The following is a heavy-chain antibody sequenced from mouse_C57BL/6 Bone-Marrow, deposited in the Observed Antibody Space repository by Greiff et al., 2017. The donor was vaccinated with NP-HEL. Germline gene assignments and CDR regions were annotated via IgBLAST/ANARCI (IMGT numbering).Heavy chain of an antibody. D-gene: IGHD4-1*02. Sequence: VQLQQSGPVLVKPGASVKMSCKASGYTFTDYYMNWVKQSHGKSLEWIGVINPYNGGTSYNQKFKGKATLTVDKSSSTAYMELNSLTSEDSAVYYCARLSNWGYWYFDVWGTGTTVTVSS. CDR3: ARLSNWGYWYFDV. V-gene: IGHV1-19*01. CDR1: GYTFTDYY. J-gene: IGHJ1*03. CDR2: INPYNGGT.